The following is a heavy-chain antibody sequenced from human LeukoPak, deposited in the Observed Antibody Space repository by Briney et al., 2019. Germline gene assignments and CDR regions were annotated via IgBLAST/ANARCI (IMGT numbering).Heavy chain of an antibody. Sequence: GGSLRLSCAASGFTFSSYGMSWVRQAPGKGLEWVSAISGSGGSTYYADSVKGRFTISRDNSKNTLYLQMNSLRAEDTAVYYCAKVKGSGWYEEYYFDYWGQGTLVTVSS. CDR3: AKVKGSGWYEEYYFDY. V-gene: IGHV3-23*01. CDR2: ISGSGGST. J-gene: IGHJ4*02. D-gene: IGHD6-19*01. CDR1: GFTFSSYG.